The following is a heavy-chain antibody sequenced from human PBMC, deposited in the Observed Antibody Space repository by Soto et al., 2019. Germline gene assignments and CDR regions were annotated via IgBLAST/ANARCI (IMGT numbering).Heavy chain of an antibody. CDR2: ISGSGGST. CDR1: GFTFSRHA. J-gene: IGHJ5*02. Sequence: EVQLLESGGGLVQPGGSLRLSCAASGFTFSRHAISWVRQAPGKGLEWVSAISGSGGSTYYADSVRGRFTSSRDTSKNTLYLQMNSLRAEDTAVYYCAKVGYYDFWGVAKNWFDPWGQGTLVTVSS. D-gene: IGHD3-3*01. V-gene: IGHV3-23*01. CDR3: AKVGYYDFWGVAKNWFDP.